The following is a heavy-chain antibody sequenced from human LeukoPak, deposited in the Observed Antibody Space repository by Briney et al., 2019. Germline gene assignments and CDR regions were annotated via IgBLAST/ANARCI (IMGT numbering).Heavy chain of an antibody. D-gene: IGHD2-15*01. CDR2: ISGSGGST. CDR3: AKRGGYCTGGSCYSYYFDY. J-gene: IGHJ4*02. CDR1: GFTFSSYA. Sequence: GGSPRLSCAASGFTFSSYAMSWVRQSPGKGLEWVSIISGSGGSTYYADSVKGRFTISRDNSKNSLYLEMNSLRAEDTAVYYCAKRGGYCTGGSCYSYYFDYWGQGTLVTASS. V-gene: IGHV3-23*01.